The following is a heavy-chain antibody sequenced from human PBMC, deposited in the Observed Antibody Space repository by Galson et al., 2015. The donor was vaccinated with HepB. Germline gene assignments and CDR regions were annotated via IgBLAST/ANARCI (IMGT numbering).Heavy chain of an antibody. V-gene: IGHV1-24*01. Sequence: SVKVSCKVSGYTLTELSMHWVRQAPGKGLEWMGGFDPEDGETIYAQKFQGRVTMTEDTSTDTAYMELSSLRSEDTAVYYCATAPPSYSSSWYVDWFDPWGQGTLVTVSS. CDR3: ATAPPSYSSSWYVDWFDP. CDR1: GYTLTELS. J-gene: IGHJ5*02. CDR2: FDPEDGET. D-gene: IGHD6-13*01.